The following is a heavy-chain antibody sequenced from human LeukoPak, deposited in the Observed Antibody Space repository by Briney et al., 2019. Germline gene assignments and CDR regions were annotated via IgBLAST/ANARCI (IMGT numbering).Heavy chain of an antibody. Sequence: GGSLRLSCAASGFTFSSYSMNWVRQAPGKGLVWVSRSNGDGSSTFYADSVKGRFTISRDNAKNTLYLQMDSLRADDTAVYYCARDVGDGFDIWGQGTMVAVSS. CDR3: ARDVGDGFDI. D-gene: IGHD2-21*02. V-gene: IGHV3-74*01. J-gene: IGHJ3*02. CDR1: GFTFSSYS. CDR2: SNGDGSST.